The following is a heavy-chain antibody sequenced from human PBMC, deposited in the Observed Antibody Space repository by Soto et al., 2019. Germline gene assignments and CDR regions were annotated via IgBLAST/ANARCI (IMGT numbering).Heavy chain of an antibody. D-gene: IGHD5-12*01. J-gene: IGHJ6*02. CDR2: ISYDGSNK. CDR3: AKSGGLDTSGYDWLGYGMDV. Sequence: QVQLVESGGGVVQPGRSLRLSCAASGFTFSSYGMHWVRQAPGKGLEWVAVISYDGSNKYYADYVKGRFTISRDNSKNTFYLHMNSLRAADTAVYYCAKSGGLDTSGYDWLGYGMDVWGQGTTVTVSS. CDR1: GFTFSSYG. V-gene: IGHV3-30*18.